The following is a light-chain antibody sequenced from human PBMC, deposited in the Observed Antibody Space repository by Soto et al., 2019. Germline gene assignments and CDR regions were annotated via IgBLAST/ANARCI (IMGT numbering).Light chain of an antibody. J-gene: IGLJ2*01. CDR1: SSDIGTYSY. V-gene: IGLV2-14*01. Sequence: QSALTQPASVSGSPGQSITISCTGTSSDIGTYSYVSWYQQHPAKVPKLMIYDVTNRPSGVSNRFSGSKSGNTASLTISGLQAEDEADYYCSSYITSSTLVVFGGGTKLTVL. CDR3: SSYITSSTLVV. CDR2: DVT.